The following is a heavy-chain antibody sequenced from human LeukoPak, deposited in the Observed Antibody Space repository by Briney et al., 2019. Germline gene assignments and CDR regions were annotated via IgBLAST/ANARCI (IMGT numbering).Heavy chain of an antibody. CDR3: ARRNAMDV. V-gene: IGHV3-74*01. CDR1: GFTFSNYW. J-gene: IGHJ6*02. CDR2: INTDGSNT. Sequence: GESLRLSCAASGFTFSNYWMHWVRQAPGKGLVWISRINTDGSNTNYAGSVKGRFTVSRENAQNTLYLQMNSLRDEDTAVYYCARRNAMDVWGQGTTVIVFS.